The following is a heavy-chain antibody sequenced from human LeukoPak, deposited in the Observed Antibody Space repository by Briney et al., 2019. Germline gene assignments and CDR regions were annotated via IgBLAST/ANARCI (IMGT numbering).Heavy chain of an antibody. J-gene: IGHJ3*01. CDR1: GGSISSYY. D-gene: IGHD3-10*01. CDR3: ARGGLVRGSLNSLTGFDF. V-gene: IGHV4-4*07. Sequence: SETLSLTCTVSGGSISSYYWSWIRQPAGKGLEWIGRIYTSGSTNYNPSLKSRVTMSVDTSKNQFSLHLNSVTPDDTALYYCARGGLVRGSLNSLTGFDFWGQGTMVTVSS. CDR2: IYTSGST.